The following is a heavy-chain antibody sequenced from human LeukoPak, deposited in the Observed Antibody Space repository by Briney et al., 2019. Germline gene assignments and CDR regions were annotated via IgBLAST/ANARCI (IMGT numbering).Heavy chain of an antibody. CDR2: IYSGGST. D-gene: IGHD3-10*01. CDR1: GFTISSNY. CDR3: AREMVRGVIDY. J-gene: IGHJ4*02. V-gene: IGHV3-53*01. Sequence: PGGSLRLSCAASGFTISSNYMSWVREAPGKGVEWVSVIYSGGSTYYSDSVKGRFTISRDNSKNTLYLKMNSLRAEDTAVYYCAREMVRGVIDYWGQGTLVTVSS.